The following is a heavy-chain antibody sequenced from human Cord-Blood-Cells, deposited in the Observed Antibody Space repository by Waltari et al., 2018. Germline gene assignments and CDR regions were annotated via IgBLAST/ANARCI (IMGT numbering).Heavy chain of an antibody. CDR3: ATAASSWYVDY. CDR1: GYTFTDYY. D-gene: IGHD6-13*01. CDR2: VDPGDGET. Sequence: EVQLVQSGAEVKKPGATVKISCKVSGYTFTDYYMHWVQQAPGKGLEWMGVVDPGDGETKYAEKFHGRGTITADTATDTAYMELSSLRAEDTAVYYCATAASSWYVDYWGQGTLVTVSS. V-gene: IGHV1-69-2*01. J-gene: IGHJ4*02.